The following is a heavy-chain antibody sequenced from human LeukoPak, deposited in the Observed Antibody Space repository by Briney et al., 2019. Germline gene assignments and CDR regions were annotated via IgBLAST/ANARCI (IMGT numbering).Heavy chain of an antibody. D-gene: IGHD3-9*01. Sequence: GGSLRLSCAASGFTFSSYDMHWVRQATGKGLEWVSAIGTAGDTYYPGSVKGRFTISRENAKNSLYLQMNSLRGGDTAVYYIAGAYYDILTGSPHFDYWGQGTLVTVSS. J-gene: IGHJ4*02. CDR3: AGAYYDILTGSPHFDY. CDR2: IGTAGDT. CDR1: GFTFSSYD. V-gene: IGHV3-13*04.